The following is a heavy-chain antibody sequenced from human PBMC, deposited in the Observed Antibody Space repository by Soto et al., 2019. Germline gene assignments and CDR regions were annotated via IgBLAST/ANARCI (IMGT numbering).Heavy chain of an antibody. J-gene: IGHJ6*02. CDR3: AKDGRKQLEHYGMDV. D-gene: IGHD6-13*01. V-gene: IGHV3-9*01. CDR1: GFTFDDYA. CDR2: ISWNSGSI. Sequence: GGSLRLSCAASGFTFDDYAMHWVRQAPGKGLEWVSGISWNSGSIGYADSVKGRFTISRDKAKNSLYLQMNSLRAEDTAWYYCAKDGRKQLEHYGMDVWGQGTTVTVSS.